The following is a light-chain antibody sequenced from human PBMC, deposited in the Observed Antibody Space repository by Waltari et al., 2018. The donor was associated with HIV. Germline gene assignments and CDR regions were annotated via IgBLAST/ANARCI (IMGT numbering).Light chain of an antibody. V-gene: IGLV2-11*01. CDR1: SSAVGSYKY. Sequence: QSALTQPRSVSGSPGQSVTISCTGTSSAVGSYKYVSWYQLRPGKAPKLIIHDVANRPSGVPDRFSGSKSGNTASLTISGLQAEDEADYYCCSYTGTYTRYVFGTGAKVTVL. J-gene: IGLJ1*01. CDR3: CSYTGTYTRYV. CDR2: DVA.